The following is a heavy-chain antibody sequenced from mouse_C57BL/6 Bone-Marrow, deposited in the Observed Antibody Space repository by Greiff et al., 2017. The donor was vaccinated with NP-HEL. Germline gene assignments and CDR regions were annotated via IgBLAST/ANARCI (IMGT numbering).Heavy chain of an antibody. CDR1: GFTFSSYG. Sequence: EVMLVESGGDLVKPGGSLKLSCAASGFTFSSYGMSWVRQTPVKRLEWVATISSGGGYTYYPDSVKGRFTISRDNAKNTLYLQMSSLTSEDPAMYYCARLSLTQAIFAYWGQGTRVTVSA. D-gene: IGHD3-2*02. CDR2: ISSGGGYT. CDR3: ARLSLTQAIFAY. V-gene: IGHV5-6*02. J-gene: IGHJ3*01.